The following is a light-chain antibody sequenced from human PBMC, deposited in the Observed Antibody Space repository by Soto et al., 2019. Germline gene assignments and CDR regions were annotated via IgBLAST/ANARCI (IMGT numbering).Light chain of an antibody. CDR2: SAS. J-gene: IGKJ3*01. V-gene: IGKV1-12*01. Sequence: DIQMTQSPSSVSASVGDRVTISFRASHGISSWLAWYQQKPGKAPSLLIYSASTLHRGVPSRVRGSGSGTDFTLTISSLQTEDLATDDGQQANSFPPTVGPGPKVDIK. CDR1: HGISSW. CDR3: QQANSFPPT.